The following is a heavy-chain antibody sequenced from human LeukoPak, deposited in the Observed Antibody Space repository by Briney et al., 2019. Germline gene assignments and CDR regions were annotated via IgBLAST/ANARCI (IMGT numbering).Heavy chain of an antibody. V-gene: IGHV4-30-4*01. Sequence: PSETLSLTCSVSGDSTSSGGYYWSWIRQPPGKGLEWIGYIYYSGSTYYNPSLKSRVTISVDTSKNQLSLKLSSVTAADTAVYYCARDPGDRLDYWGQGTLVTVSS. CDR2: IYYSGST. D-gene: IGHD4-17*01. CDR3: ARDPGDRLDY. CDR1: GDSTSSGGYY. J-gene: IGHJ4*02.